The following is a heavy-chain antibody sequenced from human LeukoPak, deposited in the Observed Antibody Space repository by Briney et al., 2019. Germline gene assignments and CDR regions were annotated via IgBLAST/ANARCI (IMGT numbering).Heavy chain of an antibody. Sequence: GESLKISCQGSGYSFSSYWIGWVRQMPGKGLEWMGVIYPGDSDTTYSPSFQGQVTISADKSINTAYLQWSSLQASDTAMYYCARRQGCSNAGCPPDSWGQGTLVTVSS. V-gene: IGHV5-51*01. CDR2: IYPGDSDT. J-gene: IGHJ4*02. D-gene: IGHD2-2*01. CDR1: GYSFSSYW. CDR3: ARRQGCSNAGCPPDS.